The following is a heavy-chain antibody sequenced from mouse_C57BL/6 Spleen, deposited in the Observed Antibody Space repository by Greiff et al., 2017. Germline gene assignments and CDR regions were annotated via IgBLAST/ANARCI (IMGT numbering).Heavy chain of an antibody. CDR1: GFSLTSYG. CDR3: ARNVYDYDSWFAY. V-gene: IGHV2-2*01. Sequence: QVQLQQSGLGLVQPSQSLSITCTVSGFSLTSYGVHWVRQSPGKGLEWLGVIWSGGSTDYNAAFISRLSISKDNSKSQVFFKMNSLQADDTAIYYCARNVYDYDSWFAYWGQGTLVTVSA. CDR2: IWSGGST. D-gene: IGHD2-4*01. J-gene: IGHJ3*01.